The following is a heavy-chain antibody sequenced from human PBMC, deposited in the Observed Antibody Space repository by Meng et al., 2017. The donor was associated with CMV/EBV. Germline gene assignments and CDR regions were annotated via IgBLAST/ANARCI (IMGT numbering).Heavy chain of an antibody. CDR2: INPNSGGT. J-gene: IGHJ4*02. V-gene: IGHV1-2*02. Sequence: ASVKVSCKASGYTFTGYYMHWVRQAPGQGLEWMGWINPNSGGTNYAQKFQGRITMTRDTSISTAYMELSRLRSDDTAVYYCARDLTPLGGQKEQQLENDYWGQGTLVTFSS. D-gene: IGHD6-13*01. CDR1: GYTFTGYY. CDR3: ARDLTPLGGQKEQQLENDY.